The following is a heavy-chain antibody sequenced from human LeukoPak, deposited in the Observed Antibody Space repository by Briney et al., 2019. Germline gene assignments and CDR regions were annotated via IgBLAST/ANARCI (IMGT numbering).Heavy chain of an antibody. CDR2: FSGRGGST. CDR1: GFTFSSYA. J-gene: IGHJ6*02. V-gene: IGHV3-23*01. D-gene: IGHD3-22*01. CDR3: AKDRRGDSSGYFDYYYYGMDV. Sequence: GGSLRLSCAASGFTFSSYAMSWARRAPGKAREWVSAFSGRGGSTYYADSVKGRFTISRDNSKNTLYLQMNSLRAEDTAVYYCAKDRRGDSSGYFDYYYYGMDVWGQGTTVTVSS.